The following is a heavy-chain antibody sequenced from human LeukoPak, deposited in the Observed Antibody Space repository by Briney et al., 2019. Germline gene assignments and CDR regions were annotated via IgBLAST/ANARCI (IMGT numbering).Heavy chain of an antibody. CDR1: GYTFTSYG. J-gene: IGHJ6*03. D-gene: IGHD1-1*01. Sequence: ATVKVSCKASGYTFTSYGISWVRQAPGQGLEWMGWISAYNGNTNYAQKLQGRVTMTTDTSTSTAYMELRSLRSDDTAVYYSARDKQLDWAHYYYYYMDVWGKGTTVTVSS. CDR2: ISAYNGNT. V-gene: IGHV1-18*01. CDR3: ARDKQLDWAHYYYYYMDV.